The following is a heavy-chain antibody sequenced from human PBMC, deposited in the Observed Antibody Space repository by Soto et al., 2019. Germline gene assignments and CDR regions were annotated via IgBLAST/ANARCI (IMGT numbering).Heavy chain of an antibody. D-gene: IGHD3-3*01. CDR1: GDSVSSNSAA. J-gene: IGHJ5*02. Sequence: SQTLSLTCAISGDSVSSNSAAWNWIRQSPSRGLEWLGRTYYRSKWYNDYAVSVKSRITINPDTSKNQFSLQLNSVTPEDTAVYYCARIPHYDFWSGYPNWFDPSGQGTLVTVSS. CDR3: ARIPHYDFWSGYPNWFDP. CDR2: TYYRSKWYN. V-gene: IGHV6-1*01.